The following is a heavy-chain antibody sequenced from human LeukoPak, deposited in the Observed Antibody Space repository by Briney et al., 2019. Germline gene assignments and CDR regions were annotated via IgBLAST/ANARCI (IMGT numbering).Heavy chain of an antibody. J-gene: IGHJ3*02. CDR1: GFTFSSYW. CDR2: IKQDGSEK. D-gene: IGHD6-19*01. CDR3: ARDGRQWLVLNAFDI. V-gene: IGHV3-7*01. Sequence: PGGSLRLSCAASGFTFSSYWMSWVRQAPGKGLEWVANIKQDGSEKYYVDSVKGRFTISRDNAKNSLYLQMNSLRAEDTAVYYCARDGRQWLVLNAFDIWGQGTMVTVSS.